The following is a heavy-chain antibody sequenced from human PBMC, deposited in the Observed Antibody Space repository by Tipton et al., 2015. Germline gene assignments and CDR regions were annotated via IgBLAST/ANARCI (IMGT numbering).Heavy chain of an antibody. V-gene: IGHV4-38-2*02. J-gene: IGHJ4*02. CDR3: AGPRGMPAIFGLPWDYYFDY. D-gene: IGHD3-3*01. CDR1: GYSISSGYY. Sequence: TLSLTCTVSGYSISSGYYWGWIRQPPGKGLEWIGSISHSGNTHYNPSLMSRVTMSVDTSKKQFSLKLNSVTAADTAVYYCAGPRGMPAIFGLPWDYYFDYWGQGALVTVSS. CDR2: ISHSGNT.